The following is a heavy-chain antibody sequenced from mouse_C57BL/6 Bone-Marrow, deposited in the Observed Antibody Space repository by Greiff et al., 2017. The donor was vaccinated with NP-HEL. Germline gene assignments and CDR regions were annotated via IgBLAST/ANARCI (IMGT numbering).Heavy chain of an antibody. Sequence: VQLQQSGPELVKPGASVKISCKASGYSFTGYYMNWVKQSPEKSLEWIGEINPSTGGTTYNQKFKAKATLTVDKSSSTAYMQLKSLTSEDSAVYYCARLSRASFAYWGQGTLATVSA. V-gene: IGHV1-42*01. J-gene: IGHJ3*01. D-gene: IGHD1-1*01. CDR3: ARLSRASFAY. CDR2: INPSTGGT. CDR1: GYSFTGYY.